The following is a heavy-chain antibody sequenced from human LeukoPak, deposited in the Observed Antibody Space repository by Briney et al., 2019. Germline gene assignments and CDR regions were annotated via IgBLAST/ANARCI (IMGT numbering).Heavy chain of an antibody. J-gene: IGHJ4*02. CDR3: ANWAGAPADYFSGPLDY. Sequence: GASVKVSCKTSEYSLTQYPIHWVRQAPGQRLEWMGWINTVSGNTRYSQNFQGRVTITRDTSASTAYMELSYLKSEDTAIYYCANWAGAPADYFSGPLDYWGQDTLVTVSS. D-gene: IGHD3-3*01. V-gene: IGHV1-3*04. CDR2: INTVSGNT. CDR1: EYSLTQYP.